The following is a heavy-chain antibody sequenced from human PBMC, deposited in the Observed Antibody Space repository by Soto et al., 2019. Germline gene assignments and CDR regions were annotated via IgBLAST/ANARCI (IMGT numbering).Heavy chain of an antibody. CDR2: ISGSGGST. J-gene: IGHJ6*02. V-gene: IGHV3-23*01. CDR1: GFTFSSYA. Sequence: EVQLLESGGGLVQPGGSLRLSCAASGFTFSSYAMSWVRQAPGKGLEWVSAISGSGGSTYYADSVKGRFTISRDNSKNTQYLQMNSLRAEDTAVYYCAKLRDDYGGNSYYYYGMDVWGQGTTVTVSS. D-gene: IGHD4-17*01. CDR3: AKLRDDYGGNSYYYYGMDV.